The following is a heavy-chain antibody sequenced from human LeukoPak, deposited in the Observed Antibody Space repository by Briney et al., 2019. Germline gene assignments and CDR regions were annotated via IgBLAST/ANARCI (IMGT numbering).Heavy chain of an antibody. V-gene: IGHV3-7*01. CDR2: IRTDGSEK. CDR1: GFTFSNYW. Sequence: PGGSLRLSCEASGFTFSNYWMSWVRQAPGKGLEWVANIRTDGSEKYYVDSVKGRFTISRDNAKNSLYLQMNSLRAEDTAVYYCTGGSGSWAVFDYWGQGTLVTVSS. CDR3: TGGSGSWAVFDY. D-gene: IGHD3-10*01. J-gene: IGHJ4*02.